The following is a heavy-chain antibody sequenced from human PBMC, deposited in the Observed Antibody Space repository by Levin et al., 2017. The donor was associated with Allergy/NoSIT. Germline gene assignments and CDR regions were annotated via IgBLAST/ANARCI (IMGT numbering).Heavy chain of an antibody. CDR1: GFTFSSYG. Sequence: AGGSLRLSCAASGFTFSSYGMHWVRQAPGKGLEWVAVIWYDGSNKYYADSVKGRFTISRDNSKNTLYLQMNSLRAEDTAVYYCARDSTLRQWLVRRYNWFDPWGQGTLVTVSS. D-gene: IGHD6-19*01. J-gene: IGHJ5*02. CDR2: IWYDGSNK. V-gene: IGHV3-33*01. CDR3: ARDSTLRQWLVRRYNWFDP.